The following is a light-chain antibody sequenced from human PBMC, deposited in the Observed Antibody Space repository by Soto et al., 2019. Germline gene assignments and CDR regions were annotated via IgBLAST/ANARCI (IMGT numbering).Light chain of an antibody. CDR3: YSYAGENLYV. Sequence: QSALTQPASVSASPGQSITIPCTGTSSDVGSYNLVSWFQQHPGKVPKLLIYEGTKRPSGLSDRFSGSKSGTTASLTISGLQAEDEAHYYCYSYAGENLYVFGTVTKLTVL. CDR1: SSDVGSYNL. J-gene: IGLJ1*01. V-gene: IGLV2-23*01. CDR2: EGT.